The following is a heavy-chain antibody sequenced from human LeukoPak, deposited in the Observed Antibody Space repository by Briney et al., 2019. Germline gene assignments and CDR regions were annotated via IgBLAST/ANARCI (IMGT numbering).Heavy chain of an antibody. D-gene: IGHD1-1*01. CDR2: ITGSGGST. CDR3: ARHQLGAVLYFDS. J-gene: IGHJ4*02. V-gene: IGHV3-23*01. CDR1: GFTFSTCG. Sequence: GGSLRLSCAASGFTFSTCGMIWVRQAPGKGVEWVSGITGSGGSTYYADSVKGRFTISRDNSKNTLYLQINSLRVEDTAVYYCARHQLGAVLYFDSWGQGTLVTVSS.